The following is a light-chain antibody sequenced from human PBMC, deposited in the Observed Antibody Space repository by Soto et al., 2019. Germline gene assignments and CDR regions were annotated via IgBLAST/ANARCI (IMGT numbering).Light chain of an antibody. Sequence: QSALTQPASVSGSPGQSITISCTGTSSDVGGYNYVSWYQQHPGKAPKLMIYEVSNRPSGGSNRFSGSKSGNTASLTISGLQAEDEADYYCSSYTSSGIDYVFGTGTKLTVL. CDR1: SSDVGGYNY. V-gene: IGLV2-14*01. J-gene: IGLJ1*01. CDR2: EVS. CDR3: SSYTSSGIDYV.